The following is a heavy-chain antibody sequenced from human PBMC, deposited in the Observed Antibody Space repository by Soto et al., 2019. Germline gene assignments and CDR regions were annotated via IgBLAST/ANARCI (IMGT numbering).Heavy chain of an antibody. CDR3: AKSRGSGSYFNPSDAFDF. V-gene: IGHV3-23*01. CDR1: GLTFSSYA. Sequence: EVQLLDSGGGLVQPGGSLRLSCAASGLTFSSYAMSWVRQAPGKGLEWVSSISGSGGGTYYADSVKGRFTISRDNSKNTLSLQMNSLRAEDTAVYYCAKSRGSGSYFNPSDAFDFWGQGTMVTVSS. D-gene: IGHD3-10*01. J-gene: IGHJ3*01. CDR2: ISGSGGGT.